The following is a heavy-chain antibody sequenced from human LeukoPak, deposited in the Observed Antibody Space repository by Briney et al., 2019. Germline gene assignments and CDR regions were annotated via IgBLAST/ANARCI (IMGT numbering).Heavy chain of an antibody. Sequence: QTGGSLRLSCAASGFTFSSYAMSWVRQAPGKGLEWVSAISGSGGSTYYADSVKGRFTISRDNSKNTLYLQMNSLRAEDTAVYYCANHGYVYSYGMDVWGQGTTVTVSS. D-gene: IGHD5-18*01. J-gene: IGHJ6*02. V-gene: IGHV3-23*01. CDR2: ISGSGGST. CDR3: ANHGYVYSYGMDV. CDR1: GFTFSSYA.